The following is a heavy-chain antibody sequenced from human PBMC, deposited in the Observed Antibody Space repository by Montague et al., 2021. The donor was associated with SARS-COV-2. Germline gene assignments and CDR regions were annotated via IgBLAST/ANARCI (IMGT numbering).Heavy chain of an antibody. V-gene: IGHV2-5*02. Sequence: PALVTPTQTLTLTCTFSGFSLSTSGVGVGWIRQPPGKALEWLALIYWDDDKRYSPSLKSRLTITKDTSKNQVVLTMTNMGPVDTATYYCAHRRPLWGYFDYWGQGTLVTVSA. D-gene: IGHD7-27*01. CDR3: AHRRPLWGYFDY. J-gene: IGHJ4*02. CDR1: GFSLSTSGVG. CDR2: IYWDDDK.